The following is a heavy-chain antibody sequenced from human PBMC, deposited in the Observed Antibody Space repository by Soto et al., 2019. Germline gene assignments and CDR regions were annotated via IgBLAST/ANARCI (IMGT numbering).Heavy chain of an antibody. J-gene: IGHJ4*02. CDR3: ARDLAKGGGSAGFDY. D-gene: IGHD1-26*01. CDR2: INPKSGGT. Sequence: ASVKVSCKASGYTFTVYYMHWVRQAPGQGREWMGWINPKSGGTMYPQKFQGRVTMTWDTSISTAYSALTRLRSDDTAVYYCARDLAKGGGSAGFDYWGQGTLVTVSS. V-gene: IGHV1-2*02. CDR1: GYTFTVYY.